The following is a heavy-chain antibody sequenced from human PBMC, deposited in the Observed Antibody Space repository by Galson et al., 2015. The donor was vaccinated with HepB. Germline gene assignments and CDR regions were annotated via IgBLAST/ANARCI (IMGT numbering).Heavy chain of an antibody. CDR3: AREGDYYGSGSPPLDY. CDR1: GFTFSSYW. CDR2: IKQDGSEK. J-gene: IGHJ4*02. D-gene: IGHD3-10*01. V-gene: IGHV3-7*01. Sequence: SLRLSCAASGFTFSSYWMSWVRQAPGKGLEWVANIKQDGSEKYYVDSVKGRFTISRDNAKNSLYLQMNSLRAEDTAVYYCAREGDYYGSGSPPLDYWGQGTLVTVSS.